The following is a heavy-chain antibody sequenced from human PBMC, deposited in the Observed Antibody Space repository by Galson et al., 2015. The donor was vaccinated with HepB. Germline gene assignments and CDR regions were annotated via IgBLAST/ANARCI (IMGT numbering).Heavy chain of an antibody. V-gene: IGHV3-23*01. D-gene: IGHD3-3*01. Sequence: SLRLSCAASGFTFSNYAMSWVRQAPGKGLEWVSTITGRGDTTFYPDSVKGRFTISRDNSKNTLYLEMNSLRAEDTAVYYCAKDRREIITSFGVVKPSFYFDFWGQGTPITVSS. CDR3: AKDRREIITSFGVVKPSFYFDF. J-gene: IGHJ4*02. CDR2: ITGRGDTT. CDR1: GFTFSNYA.